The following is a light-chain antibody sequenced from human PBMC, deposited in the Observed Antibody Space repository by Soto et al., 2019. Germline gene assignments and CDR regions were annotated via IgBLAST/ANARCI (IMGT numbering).Light chain of an antibody. CDR2: DAS. Sequence: DIQMTQSPSSLSASVGDRVTITCRASQTISTYLNWYQQKPGKAPRLLIYDASSLLSGVPSRFSGSGSGTTFTLTISSLQPEDFATYYCQQSYKTPHTFGQGTKLETK. V-gene: IGKV1-39*01. CDR3: QQSYKTPHT. J-gene: IGKJ2*01. CDR1: QTISTY.